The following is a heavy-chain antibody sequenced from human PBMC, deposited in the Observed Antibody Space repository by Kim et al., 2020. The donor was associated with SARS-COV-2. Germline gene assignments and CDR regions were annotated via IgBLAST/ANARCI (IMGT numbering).Heavy chain of an antibody. CDR2: IVSGGDIT. Sequence: GGSLRLSCAASGFTFSSSSMAWVRQAPGKGLEWVSSIVSGGDITYYADSVKGRFTISRDNSESTLYLQMDSLRAGDTALYYCAKDRRGPLAATWYFDYWSQGTLVTVSS. J-gene: IGHJ4*02. V-gene: IGHV3-23*01. CDR3: AKDRRGPLAATWYFDY. D-gene: IGHD2-15*01. CDR1: GFTFSSSS.